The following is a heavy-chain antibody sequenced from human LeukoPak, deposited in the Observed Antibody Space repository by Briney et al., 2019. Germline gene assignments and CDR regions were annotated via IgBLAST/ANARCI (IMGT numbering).Heavy chain of an antibody. CDR3: ARGSGSRYYYDSSGYYYYYYYMDV. D-gene: IGHD3-22*01. Sequence: SETLSLTCAVYGGPFSGYYWSWIRQPPGKGLEWIGEINHSGSTNYNPALKSRVTISVDTSKNQFSLKLSSVTAADTAVYYCARGSGSRYYYDSSGYYYYYYYMDVWGKGTTVTISS. CDR1: GGPFSGYY. J-gene: IGHJ6*03. CDR2: INHSGST. V-gene: IGHV4-34*01.